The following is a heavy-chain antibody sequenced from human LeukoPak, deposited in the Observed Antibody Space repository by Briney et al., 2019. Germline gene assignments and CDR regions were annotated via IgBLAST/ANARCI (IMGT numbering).Heavy chain of an antibody. Sequence: SETLSLTGAVYGGSFSGYYWSWIRQPPGKGRVWIGEINHSGSTNYNPSRKSRVTLSVHPSKNQFSLKLSSVTAADTAVYYCARFLRPYYDSSGYYFDYWGQGTLVTVSS. J-gene: IGHJ4*02. V-gene: IGHV4-34*01. CDR3: ARFLRPYYDSSGYYFDY. CDR2: INHSGST. D-gene: IGHD3-22*01. CDR1: GGSFSGYY.